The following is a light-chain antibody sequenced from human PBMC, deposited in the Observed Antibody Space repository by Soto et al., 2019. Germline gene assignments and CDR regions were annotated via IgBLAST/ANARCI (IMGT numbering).Light chain of an antibody. V-gene: IGKV1-39*01. J-gene: IGKJ5*01. Sequence: IHITQSPSSLSASVRDRFTITYRASHSISTYLNWYQQKPGKAPKLLIFHASSLQSGVPTRFSGSGYGTDFTLTISSLQPEDFATYDCQQSYSTPITFGQGTRLEIK. CDR1: HSISTY. CDR2: HAS. CDR3: QQSYSTPIT.